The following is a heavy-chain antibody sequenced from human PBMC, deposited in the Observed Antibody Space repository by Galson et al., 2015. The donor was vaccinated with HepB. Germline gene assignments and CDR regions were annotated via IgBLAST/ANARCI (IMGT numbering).Heavy chain of an antibody. CDR3: ARDNGVVPAADAFDI. V-gene: IGHV1-69*13. J-gene: IGHJ3*02. CDR1: GGTFSSYA. D-gene: IGHD2-2*01. CDR2: IIPIFGTA. Sequence: SVKVSCKASGGTFSSYAISWVRQAPGQGLEWMGGIIPIFGTANYAQKFRGRVTITADESTSTAYMELSSLRSEDTAVYYCARDNGVVPAADAFDIWGQGTMVTVSS.